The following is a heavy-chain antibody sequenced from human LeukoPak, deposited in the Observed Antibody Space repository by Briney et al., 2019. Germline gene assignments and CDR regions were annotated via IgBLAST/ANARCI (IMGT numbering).Heavy chain of an antibody. V-gene: IGHV3-7*01. CDR1: GFTFSVSW. J-gene: IGHJ2*01. CDR2: IKYDGSEK. CDR3: ARGILIMMVGDISFDL. D-gene: IGHD3-22*01. Sequence: GGSLRLSCAASGFTFSVSWMSWVRQAPGKGLEWVANIKYDGSEKYYVDSVKGRFTISRDNAKNTLYLHMNSLRAEDTAVYYCARGILIMMVGDISFDLWGRGTLVTVSS.